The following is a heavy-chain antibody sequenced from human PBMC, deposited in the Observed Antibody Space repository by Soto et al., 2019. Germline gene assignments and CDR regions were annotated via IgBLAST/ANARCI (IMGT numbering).Heavy chain of an antibody. D-gene: IGHD1-26*01. CDR1: VFTFSSYE. J-gene: IGHJ4*02. CDR2: ISSSGSTI. Sequence: GGSLRLSCAASVFTFSSYEMNWVRQAPGKGLEWVSYISSSGSTIYYADSVKGRFTISRDNAKNSLYLQMNSLRAEDTAVYYCARELWELAVDYWGQGTLVTVSS. V-gene: IGHV3-48*03. CDR3: ARELWELAVDY.